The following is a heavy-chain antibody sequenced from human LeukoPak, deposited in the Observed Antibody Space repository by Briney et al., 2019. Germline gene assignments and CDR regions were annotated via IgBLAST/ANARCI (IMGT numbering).Heavy chain of an antibody. D-gene: IGHD6-13*01. CDR1: GFSLSTSGVG. CDR3: AHKPTPPPSSSWYVSWFDP. J-gene: IGHJ5*02. V-gene: IGHV2-5*01. CDR2: IYWNDDK. Sequence: SGPTLVKPTQTLTLTCTFSGFSLSTSGVGVGWIRQPPGKALEWLALIYWNDDKRYSPSLKSRLTITKDTSKNQVVLTMTNMDPVDTATYYCAHKPTPPPSSSWYVSWFDPWGQGTLVTVSS.